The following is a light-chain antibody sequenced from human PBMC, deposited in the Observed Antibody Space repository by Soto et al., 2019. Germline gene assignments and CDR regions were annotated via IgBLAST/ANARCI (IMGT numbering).Light chain of an antibody. V-gene: IGLV1-47*01. CDR1: SSNIGAGYD. Sequence: QLVLTQPPSVSGAPGQRVTISCTGSSSNIGAGYDVHWYQQLPGTAPKLLIYRNNQRPSGVPDRFSGSKSGTSASLVISGLRSEDEADYYCAAWDDSLSGVVFGGGTKLTVL. J-gene: IGLJ2*01. CDR3: AAWDDSLSGVV. CDR2: RNN.